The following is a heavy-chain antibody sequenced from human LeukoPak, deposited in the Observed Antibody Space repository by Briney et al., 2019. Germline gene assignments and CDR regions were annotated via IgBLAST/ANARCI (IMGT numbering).Heavy chain of an antibody. D-gene: IGHD3-10*01. CDR3: ARDRWGGSGARWYFDY. CDR2: IIPIFGTA. V-gene: IGHV1-69*13. CDR1: GGTFSSYA. Sequence: ASVKVSCKASGGTFSSYAISWVRQAPGQGLEWMGGIIPIFGTANYAQKFQGRVTITADESTSTAYMELSSLRSEDTAVYYCARDRWGGSGARWYFDYWGQGTLVTVSS. J-gene: IGHJ4*02.